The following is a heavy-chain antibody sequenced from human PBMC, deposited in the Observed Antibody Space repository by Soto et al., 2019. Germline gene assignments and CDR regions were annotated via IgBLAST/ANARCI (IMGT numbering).Heavy chain of an antibody. Sequence: PAETLSLTCAVYVGSIRGYYWIWIRQPPGKGLEWIGEINHSGSTNYNPSLTSRVTVSVATSKNQFSLNRSAVTAADTAVYYCARGRVYSRSWYIAFWGQRTLATVS. CDR3: ARGRVYSRSWYIAF. J-gene: IGHJ4*02. CDR2: INHSGST. V-gene: IGHV4-34*01. D-gene: IGHD6-13*01. CDR1: VGSIRGYY.